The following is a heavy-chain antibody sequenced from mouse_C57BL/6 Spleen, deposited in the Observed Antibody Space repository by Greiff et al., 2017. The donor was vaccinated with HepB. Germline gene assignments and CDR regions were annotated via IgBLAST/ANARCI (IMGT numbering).Heavy chain of an antibody. J-gene: IGHJ4*01. CDR2: IDPANGNT. Sequence: VQLKESVAELVRPGASVKLSCTASGFNIKNTYMHWVKQRPEQGLEWIGRIDPANGNTKYAPKFQGKATITADTSSNTAYLQLSSLTSEDTAIYYCARTDYYGSSPYYYAMDYWGQGTSVTVSS. CDR3: ARTDYYGSSPYYYAMDY. CDR1: GFNIKNTY. D-gene: IGHD1-1*01. V-gene: IGHV14-3*01.